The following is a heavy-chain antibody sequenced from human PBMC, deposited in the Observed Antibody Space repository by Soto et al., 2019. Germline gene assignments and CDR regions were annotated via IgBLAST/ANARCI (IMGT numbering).Heavy chain of an antibody. Sequence: QITLKESGPTLVKPTQTLTLTCTFSGFSLSTSGVGVGWIRQPPGKALEWLALIYWDDDKRYSPSLKSRLTITKDTSKNQVVHTKTNMDPVDTATYSCAPRLRYFDQYYYFDYWGQGTLVTVSS. D-gene: IGHD3-9*01. CDR1: GFSLSTSGVG. J-gene: IGHJ4*02. CDR2: IYWDDDK. CDR3: APRLRYFDQYYYFDY. V-gene: IGHV2-5*02.